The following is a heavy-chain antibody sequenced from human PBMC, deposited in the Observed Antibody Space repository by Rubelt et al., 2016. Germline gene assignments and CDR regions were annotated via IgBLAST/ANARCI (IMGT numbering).Heavy chain of an antibody. CDR2: IWYDGSNK. CDR1: GFTFSSYG. CDR3: ARAKIVVAPGLDY. Sequence: GRSLRLSCAASGFTFSSYGMHWVRQAPGKGLEWVAVIWYDGSNKYYADSVKGRFTISRDNSKNTLYLQMNSLRAEDTAVYYCARAKIVVAPGLDYWGQGTLVTVSS. J-gene: IGHJ4*02. V-gene: IGHV3-33*01. D-gene: IGHD3-22*01.